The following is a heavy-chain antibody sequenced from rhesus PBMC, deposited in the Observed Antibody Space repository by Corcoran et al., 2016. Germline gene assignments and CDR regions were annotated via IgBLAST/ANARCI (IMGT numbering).Heavy chain of an antibody. D-gene: IGHD4-17*01. J-gene: IGHJ4*01. CDR1: GLTFSSSA. Sequence: EVQLVESGGGLVQPGGSLRLSCAASGLTFSSSAMHWVRQASGKGLEWVGRIIIKSNNYETGYAASVKGRFTISRDDSKNTAYLQMNSLKTEETAVYYCTGNPFDYWGQGVLVTVSS. V-gene: IGHV3-118*01. CDR3: TGNPFDY. CDR2: IIIKSNNYET.